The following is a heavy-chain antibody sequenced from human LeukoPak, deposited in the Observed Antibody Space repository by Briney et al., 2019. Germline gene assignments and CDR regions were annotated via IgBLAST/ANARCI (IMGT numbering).Heavy chain of an antibody. J-gene: IGHJ4*02. CDR3: AKGYSSGWYLVYDYYFDY. CDR1: GFTFSSYE. Sequence: GGSLRLSCAASGFTFSSYEMNWVRQAPGKGLEWVSLISWGGGSTYYADSVKGRFTISRDNSKNSLYLQMNSLRTEDTALYYCAKGYSSGWYLVYDYYFDYWGQGTLVTVSS. D-gene: IGHD6-19*01. CDR2: ISWGGGST. V-gene: IGHV3-43*01.